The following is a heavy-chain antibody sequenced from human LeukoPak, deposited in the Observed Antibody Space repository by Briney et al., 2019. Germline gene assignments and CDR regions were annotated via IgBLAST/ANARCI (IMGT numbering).Heavy chain of an antibody. Sequence: PGGSLRLSCAASGFTFSVYAMTWVRQAPGKGLEWVSTISGSGGGTYYADSVKGRFTISRDNSKNTLDLQMNSLRDEDTAIYYCARKRGRELDYWGQGTPVTVSS. D-gene: IGHD1-1*01. CDR1: GFTFSVYA. J-gene: IGHJ4*02. CDR3: ARKRGRELDY. V-gene: IGHV3-23*01. CDR2: ISGSGGGT.